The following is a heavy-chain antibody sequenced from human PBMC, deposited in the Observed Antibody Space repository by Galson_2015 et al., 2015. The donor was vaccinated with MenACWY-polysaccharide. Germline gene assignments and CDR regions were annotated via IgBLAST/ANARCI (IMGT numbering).Heavy chain of an antibody. Sequence: SLRLSCAASGFTFSSNSMNWVRQAPGKGLVWVSYISSSSGTIYYAGSVKGRFTISRDDAKNLLYLQMNSLRAEDTAVYYCASTSPNSFWGQGTRVTVSS. CDR2: ISSSSGTI. D-gene: IGHD2-21*01. V-gene: IGHV3-48*01. J-gene: IGHJ4*02. CDR3: ASTSPNSF. CDR1: GFTFSSNS.